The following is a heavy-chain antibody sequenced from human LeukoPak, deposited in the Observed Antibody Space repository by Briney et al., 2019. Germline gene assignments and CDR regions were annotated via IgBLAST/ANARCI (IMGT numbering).Heavy chain of an antibody. V-gene: IGHV1-8*01. D-gene: IGHD6-13*01. Sequence: ASVKVSCKASGYSLTSFDINWVRQGSGQGLEWMGWMNPKRGNTGYAPRFQGRVTITRDTSINTAFMELGSLRPDDTAIYYCAGGGSSSSYYNNYGMDVWGQGTTITVSS. CDR3: AGGGSSSSYYNNYGMDV. CDR2: MNPKRGNT. J-gene: IGHJ6*02. CDR1: GYSLTSFD.